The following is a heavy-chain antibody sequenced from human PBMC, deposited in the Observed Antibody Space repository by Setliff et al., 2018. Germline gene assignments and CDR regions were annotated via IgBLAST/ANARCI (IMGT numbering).Heavy chain of an antibody. Sequence: GASVNVSCKASGYTFTSYSITWVRQAPGRGLEWLGWISGYSGDTSYAQKFQDRVTLTTDTSTSTAYMEMRSLTSDDTAVYYCARVTGVTTFGVIMKDFEFWGQGTLVTVSS. J-gene: IGHJ4*02. CDR2: ISGYSGDT. CDR1: GYTFTSYS. CDR3: ARVTGVTTFGVIMKDFEF. D-gene: IGHD3-3*01. V-gene: IGHV1-18*01.